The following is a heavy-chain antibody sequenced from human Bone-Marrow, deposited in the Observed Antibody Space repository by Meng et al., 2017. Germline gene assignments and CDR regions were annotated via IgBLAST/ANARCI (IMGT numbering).Heavy chain of an antibody. J-gene: IGHJ4*02. Sequence: VRRLESGGGLVQPGGSLRLSCAASGFTFSSYAMSWVRQAPGKGLEWVSAISGSGGSTYYADSVKGRFTISRDNSKNTLYLQMNSLRAEDTAVYYCAKAGGFGDHSSPFDYWGQGTLVTVSS. V-gene: IGHV3-23*01. CDR3: AKAGGFGDHSSPFDY. D-gene: IGHD3-10*01. CDR2: ISGSGGST. CDR1: GFTFSSYA.